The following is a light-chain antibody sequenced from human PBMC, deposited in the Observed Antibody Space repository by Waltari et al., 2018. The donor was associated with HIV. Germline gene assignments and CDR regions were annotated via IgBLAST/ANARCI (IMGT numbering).Light chain of an antibody. Sequence: EVVLTQSPGALSASPGENVSRSCRASKTVKNDYLAWYQQRRGQPPTLLLSGTSVRAPGVPDRFSGSGSGTLFTLTISRLEPEDFTTYLCQQFDDWEYTFGQGTQLDLK. CDR1: KTVKNDY. CDR2: GTS. CDR3: QQFDDWEYT. V-gene: IGKV3-20*01. J-gene: IGKJ2*01.